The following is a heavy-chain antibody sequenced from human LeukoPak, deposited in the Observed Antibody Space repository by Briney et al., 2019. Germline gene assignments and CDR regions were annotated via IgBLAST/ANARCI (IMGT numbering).Heavy chain of an antibody. V-gene: IGHV4-59*08. CDR2: IYYSGST. CDR1: GGSISSYY. Sequence: SETLCLTCTVSGGSISSYYWSWIRQPPGKGLEWIGYIYYSGSTNYNPSLKSRVTISVDTSKNQLSLKLSSVTAADTAVYYCARQTTGTTGYYYGMDVWGQGTTVTVSS. J-gene: IGHJ6*02. D-gene: IGHD1-7*01. CDR3: ARQTTGTTGYYYGMDV.